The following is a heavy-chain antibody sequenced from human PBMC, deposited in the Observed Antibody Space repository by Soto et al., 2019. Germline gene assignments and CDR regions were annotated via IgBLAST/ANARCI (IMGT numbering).Heavy chain of an antibody. J-gene: IGHJ5*02. D-gene: IGHD4-17*01. CDR2: MYYTGNK. V-gene: IGHV4-39*01. CDR3: ARQVYGDYLGGNWFDP. CDR1: GGSISSSTYY. Sequence: PSETLSLTCTVSGGSISSSTYYWDWIRQPPGKGLEWIGAMYYTGNKNYNQSLESRVTMSVDTSKNQFSLKLSSVTVADTALFFCARQVYGDYLGGNWFDPWGQGVPVTVSS.